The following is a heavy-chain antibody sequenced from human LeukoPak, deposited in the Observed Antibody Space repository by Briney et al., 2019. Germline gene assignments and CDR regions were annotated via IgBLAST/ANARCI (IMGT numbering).Heavy chain of an antibody. CDR2: IYTSGST. J-gene: IGHJ4*02. D-gene: IGHD3-3*01. CDR3: ARALLDFWSGYYRYYFDY. Sequence: PSETLSLTCTVSGGSISSYYWSWIRQPAGKGLEWIGRIYTSGSTNYNPSLKSRVTMSVDTSKNQFSLKLSSVTAADTAVYYCARALLDFWSGYYRYYFDYWGQGTLVTVSS. CDR1: GGSISSYY. V-gene: IGHV4-4*07.